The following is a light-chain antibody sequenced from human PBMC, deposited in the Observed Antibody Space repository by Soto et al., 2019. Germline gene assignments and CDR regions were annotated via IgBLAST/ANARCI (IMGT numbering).Light chain of an antibody. V-gene: IGKV3-20*01. CDR2: GAS. CDR1: QSVSSSY. Sequence: EIVLAQSPGTLSLSPGGRATHSCSASQSVSSSYLAWYQQKPGQAPRLLIYGASSRATGIPDRFSGSGSGTDFTLTISRLEPEDFAVYYCQQYGSSPWTFGQGTKVDIK. CDR3: QQYGSSPWT. J-gene: IGKJ1*01.